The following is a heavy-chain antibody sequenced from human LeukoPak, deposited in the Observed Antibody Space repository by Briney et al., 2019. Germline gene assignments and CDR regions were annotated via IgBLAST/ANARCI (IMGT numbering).Heavy chain of an antibody. CDR1: GFTFAIHA. Sequence: GGSLRLSCAASGFTFAIHAMTWVRQAPGKGLEWVSGISGDGASTHYAESVKGQFTISRDNSQNTLFLQMNSLRVEDTAIYYCAKDTYVSGRPLHTFDVWGQGTMVTVSS. J-gene: IGHJ3*01. D-gene: IGHD3-10*01. V-gene: IGHV3-23*01. CDR3: AKDTYVSGRPLHTFDV. CDR2: ISGDGAST.